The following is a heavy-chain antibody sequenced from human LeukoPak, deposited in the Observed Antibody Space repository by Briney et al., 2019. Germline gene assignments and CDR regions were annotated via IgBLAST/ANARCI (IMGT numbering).Heavy chain of an antibody. CDR3: ARAPGYSSSSGGLDP. D-gene: IGHD6-6*01. V-gene: IGHV4-34*01. Sequence: PSETLSLTCAVYGGSFSGYYWSWIRQPPGKGLEWIGEISHSGSTNYNPSLKSRVTISVDTSKNQFSLKLSSVTAADTAVYYCARAPGYSSSSGGLDPWGQGTLVTVSS. J-gene: IGHJ5*02. CDR1: GGSFSGYY. CDR2: ISHSGST.